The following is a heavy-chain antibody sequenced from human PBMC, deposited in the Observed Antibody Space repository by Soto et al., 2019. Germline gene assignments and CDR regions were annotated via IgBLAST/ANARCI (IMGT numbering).Heavy chain of an antibody. J-gene: IGHJ5*02. Sequence: SETLSLTCTVSGGSISSYYWSWIRQPPGKGLEWIGYIYYSGSTNYNPSLKSRVTISVDTSKNQFSLKLSSVTAADTAVYYCARFQSYGDYYDWFDPWGQGTMVTVSS. CDR1: GGSISSYY. CDR2: IYYSGST. V-gene: IGHV4-59*01. CDR3: ARFQSYGDYYDWFDP. D-gene: IGHD4-17*01.